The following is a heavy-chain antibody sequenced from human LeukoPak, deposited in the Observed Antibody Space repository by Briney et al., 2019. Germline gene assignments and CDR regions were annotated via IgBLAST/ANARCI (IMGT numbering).Heavy chain of an antibody. D-gene: IGHD3-22*01. CDR3: AKVHDSSWD. J-gene: IGHJ1*01. Sequence: GGSLRLSCAASGFSFSSYSMNWVRQAPGKGLEWVSAISGSGGSTYYADSVKGRFTISRDNSKNTLYLQMNSLRAEDTAVYYCAKVHDSSWDWGQGTLVTVSS. CDR2: ISGSGGST. V-gene: IGHV3-23*01. CDR1: GFSFSSYS.